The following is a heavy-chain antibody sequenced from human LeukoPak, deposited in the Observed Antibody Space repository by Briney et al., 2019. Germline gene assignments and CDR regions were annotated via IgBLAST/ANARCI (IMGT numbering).Heavy chain of an antibody. CDR3: GRSTSGRNFFDY. J-gene: IGHJ4*02. Sequence: RPGRSLRLSCAASGFTFSNYAMTWVRQAPGKGLEWVSIIGIRDTSTYYADSVKGRFTISRDNSKNTLFLQMNSLRAEDTAVYYCGRSTSGRNFFDYWGQGNLVTVSS. CDR1: GFTFSNYA. CDR2: IGIRDTST. V-gene: IGHV3-23*01. D-gene: IGHD6-19*01.